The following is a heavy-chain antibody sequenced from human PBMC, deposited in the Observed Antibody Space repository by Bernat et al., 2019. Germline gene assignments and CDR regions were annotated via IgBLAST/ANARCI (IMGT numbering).Heavy chain of an antibody. Sequence: QVQLVQSASEVKNPGASVNISCKALRYSFISYGIHWLRQAPGQRLEWMGWIDPATGKTKFSQKFQGRVTITMYTSASTVYLGLRSLRSEDTALYYCARAIGYASFSYYYVLDVWGQGSTVTVSS. CDR2: IDPATGKT. D-gene: IGHD2-8*01. J-gene: IGHJ6*02. CDR1: RYSFISYG. CDR3: ARAIGYASFSYYYVLDV. V-gene: IGHV1-3*01.